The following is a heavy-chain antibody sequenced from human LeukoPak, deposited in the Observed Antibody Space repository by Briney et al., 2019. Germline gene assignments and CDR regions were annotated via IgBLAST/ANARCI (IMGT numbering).Heavy chain of an antibody. Sequence: PGGSLRLSCAASGFTFSSYSMNWVLQAPGKGLELVSSISSSSSYIYYADSVKGRFTISRDNAKNSLYLQMNSLRAEDTAVYYCARENTDYGGNPLDYWGQGTLVTVSS. CDR1: GFTFSSYS. CDR3: ARENTDYGGNPLDY. CDR2: ISSSSSYI. V-gene: IGHV3-21*01. J-gene: IGHJ4*02. D-gene: IGHD4-23*01.